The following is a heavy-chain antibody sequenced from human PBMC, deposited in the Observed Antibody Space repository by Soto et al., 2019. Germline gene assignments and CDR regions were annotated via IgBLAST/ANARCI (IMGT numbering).Heavy chain of an antibody. V-gene: IGHV1-18*01. J-gene: IGHJ4*02. CDR1: GYTFNSYG. D-gene: IGHD3-16*01. Sequence: QVQLVQSGAEVKKPGASVKVSCKASGYTFNSYGITWVRQAPGQGLEWMGCISADNGNTNYAQNLQGRVTMTTDTSTRTADMELRSLRSDDTAVYYCAGGGGLGKLAMGFDYWGQGTLVTVSS. CDR3: AGGGGLGKLAMGFDY. CDR2: ISADNGNT.